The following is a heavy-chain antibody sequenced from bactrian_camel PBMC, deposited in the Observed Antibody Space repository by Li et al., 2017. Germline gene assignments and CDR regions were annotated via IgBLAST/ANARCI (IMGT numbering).Heavy chain of an antibody. CDR3: AADPDLSYTGPVWLMLAAIRYNH. D-gene: IGHD1*01. Sequence: HVQLVESGGGLVQPGGSLRLSCAASAHVVSSYSLGWFRQAPGKGREGVASIDARGVTQYADFVKGRFTVSRGSSETTLYLQMNSLKPEDTAMYYCAADPDLSYTGPVWLMLAAIRYNHWGRGTQVTVS. V-gene: IGHV3-2*01. CDR2: IDARGVT. CDR1: AHVVSSYS. J-gene: IGHJ4*01.